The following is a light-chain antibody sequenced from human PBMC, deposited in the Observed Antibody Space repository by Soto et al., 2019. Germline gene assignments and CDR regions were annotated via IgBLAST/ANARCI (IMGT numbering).Light chain of an antibody. CDR2: AAS. V-gene: IGKV1-9*01. CDR1: QGISNY. CDR3: QQLNSYPLT. J-gene: IGKJ4*01. Sequence: DIQLTQSPSFLPASVGDRVTITCRASQGISNYLDWCQQKPGKAPGLLMYAASTLQRGVSSRFSGSGSGTEFTLTISNLQPEDFATYYCQQLNSYPLTFGGGTKVEIK.